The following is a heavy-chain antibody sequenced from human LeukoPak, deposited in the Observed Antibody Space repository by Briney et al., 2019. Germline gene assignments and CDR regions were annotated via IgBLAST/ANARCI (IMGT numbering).Heavy chain of an antibody. CDR3: ARQHSGYPLRKWFDP. J-gene: IGHJ5*02. Sequence: SETLSLTCSVSGGSISSSTYYWGWIRQPPGKGPEWVSSIYRSGSTYYNPSLKSRVTISVDTSKNQFSLKLSSVTAADTAVYYCARQHSGYPLRKWFDPWGQGTLVTVSS. CDR1: GGSISSSTYY. D-gene: IGHD5-12*01. CDR2: IYRSGST. V-gene: IGHV4-39*01.